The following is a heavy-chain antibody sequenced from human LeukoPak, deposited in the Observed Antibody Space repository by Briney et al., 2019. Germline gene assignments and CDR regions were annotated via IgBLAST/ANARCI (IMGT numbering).Heavy chain of an antibody. CDR3: ARGMEAAAAGTIGYFDY. J-gene: IGHJ4*02. D-gene: IGHD6-13*01. CDR1: GGSLIGYY. Sequence: PSETLSLTCAVYGGSLIGYYWSCIPEPPGRGREWSGEIIHSGSTNYHPSLKRRVTISVDTSKNQFSLKLSSVTAADTAVYYCARGMEAAAAGTIGYFDYWGQGTLVTVSS. V-gene: IGHV4-34*01. CDR2: IIHSGST.